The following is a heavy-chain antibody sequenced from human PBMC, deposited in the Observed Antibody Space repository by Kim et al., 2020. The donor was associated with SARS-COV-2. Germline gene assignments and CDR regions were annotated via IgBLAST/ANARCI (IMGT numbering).Heavy chain of an antibody. Sequence: RGSLRLSCVASGFPFSNYAFNWVRQAPGKGLKWVAYISRSGGAIYYADSVKGRFTISRDSAKNLLFLQMNSLRPDDTAVYYCARALGDYYYMDVWGKGTT. V-gene: IGHV3-48*03. D-gene: IGHD3-10*01. CDR3: ARALGDYYYMDV. CDR1: GFPFSNYA. CDR2: ISRSGGAI. J-gene: IGHJ6*03.